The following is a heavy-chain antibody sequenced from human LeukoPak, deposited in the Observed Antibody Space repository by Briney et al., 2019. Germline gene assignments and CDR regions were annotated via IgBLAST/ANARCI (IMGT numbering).Heavy chain of an antibody. Sequence: SETLSLTCAVSGDSIGRGSYYWGWIRQPAGKAPEWIGHIFNTGSTSYNPSLKSRVTISVDTSKNQFSLNLRSVTAADTAVYYCARDICGYNYGCFDSWGQGTLVTVSS. CDR1: GDSIGRGSYY. CDR3: ARDICGYNYGCFDS. V-gene: IGHV4-61*09. D-gene: IGHD5-18*01. J-gene: IGHJ4*02. CDR2: IFNTGST.